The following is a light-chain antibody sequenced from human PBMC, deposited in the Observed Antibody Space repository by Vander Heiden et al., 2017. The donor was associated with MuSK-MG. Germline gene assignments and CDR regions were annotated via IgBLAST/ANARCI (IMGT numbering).Light chain of an antibody. CDR2: DAS. CDR3: QQRSNWLWT. V-gene: IGKV3-11*01. CDR1: PSVSSY. J-gene: IGKJ1*01. Sequence: DIVLPQSPATLSFSPGERAPLSCRASPSVSSYLTWYQQKAGQAPRLLIYDASNRATGIPARFSGSGSGTDFTLTISSLEPEDFAVYYCQQRSNWLWTFGQGTKVDIK.